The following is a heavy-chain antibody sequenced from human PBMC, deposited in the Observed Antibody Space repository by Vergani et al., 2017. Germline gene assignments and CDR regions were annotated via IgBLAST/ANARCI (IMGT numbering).Heavy chain of an antibody. D-gene: IGHD1-26*01. J-gene: IGHJ4*02. CDR3: ARDRWELLLGNDY. Sequence: QVQLQESGPGLVKPSQTLSLTCTVSGGSFSTGGQSWTWLRQSAGKGLEWIGRIYTSGATNYNPSLKTRVTISVDTSKNQFSLKLSSVTAADTAVYYCARDRWELLLGNDYWGQGTLVTVSS. V-gene: IGHV4-61*02. CDR1: GGSFSTGGQS. CDR2: IYTSGAT.